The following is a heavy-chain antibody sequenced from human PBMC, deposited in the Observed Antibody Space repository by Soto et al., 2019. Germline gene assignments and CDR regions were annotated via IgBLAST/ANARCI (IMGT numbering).Heavy chain of an antibody. J-gene: IGHJ4*02. D-gene: IGHD6-19*01. CDR1: GYTFTSYY. CDR3: AREIYSSGWFXY. CDR2: INPFGGST. Sequence: VASVKVSCKASGYTFTSYYMHWVRQAPGQGLEWMGIINPFGGSTTYAQKFQGRVTMTRDTSTSTVYMELSSLRSEYTAVYYCAREIYSSGWFXYWGQGTLVTVSS. V-gene: IGHV1-46*01.